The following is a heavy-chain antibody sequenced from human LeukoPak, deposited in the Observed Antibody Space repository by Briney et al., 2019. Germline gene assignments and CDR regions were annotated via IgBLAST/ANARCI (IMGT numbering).Heavy chain of an antibody. J-gene: IGHJ4*02. CDR3: ARERHATFYFDY. D-gene: IGHD1-1*01. CDR1: GYTFTTYY. V-gene: IGHV1-46*01. CDR2: INPSGGST. Sequence: ASVKVSCKASGYTFTTYYLHWVRQAPGQGLEWMGIINPSGGSTDYAQKFRGRVTVTRDMSTSTVFMELSSLRSEDTAMYYCARERHATFYFDYWGQGSLVTVSS.